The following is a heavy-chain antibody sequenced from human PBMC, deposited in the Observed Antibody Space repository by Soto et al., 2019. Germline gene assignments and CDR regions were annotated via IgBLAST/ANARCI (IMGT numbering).Heavy chain of an antibody. J-gene: IGHJ4*02. CDR2: IYYSGST. D-gene: IGHD3-10*01. CDR1: GGSISSSSYY. CDR3: ARRSVLWFGEFDSDY. Sequence: SETLSLTCTVSGGSISSSSYYWSWIRQPPGKGLEWIGYIYYSGSTNYNPSLKSRVTISVDTSKNQFSLKLSSVTAADTAVYYCARRSVLWFGEFDSDYWGQGTLVTVSS. V-gene: IGHV4-61*05.